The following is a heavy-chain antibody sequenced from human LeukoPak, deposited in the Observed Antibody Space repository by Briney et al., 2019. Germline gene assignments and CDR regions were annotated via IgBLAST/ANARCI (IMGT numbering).Heavy chain of an antibody. Sequence: GESLKVSCQGSGYSFTNSWIGWVRQMPGKGLEWMGIIYPGDSDTTYSPSFQGQVTISADKSISTAYLQWSSLKASDTAMYYCASAGDTSDYFYFSAFDIWGQGTMVTVSS. CDR2: IYPGDSDT. J-gene: IGHJ3*02. CDR3: ASAGDTSDYFYFSAFDI. CDR1: GYSFTNSW. D-gene: IGHD3-22*01. V-gene: IGHV5-51*01.